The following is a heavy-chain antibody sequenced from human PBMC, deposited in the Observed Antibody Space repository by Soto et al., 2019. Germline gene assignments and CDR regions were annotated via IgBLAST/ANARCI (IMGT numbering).Heavy chain of an antibody. CDR2: IWYDGTQK. V-gene: IGHV3-33*08. Sequence: VQLVESGGGLVQPGGSLRLSCAASGFTFNTYSMHWVRQPPGKGLEWLAAIWYDGTQKYYADSVKGRFIISRDNSKKTLYLEMNSLRAEDTAVYYCARAGGTTVTGLWHFDSWGQGTLVTVSS. J-gene: IGHJ4*02. CDR3: ARAGGTTVTGLWHFDS. D-gene: IGHD4-17*01. CDR1: GFTFNTYS.